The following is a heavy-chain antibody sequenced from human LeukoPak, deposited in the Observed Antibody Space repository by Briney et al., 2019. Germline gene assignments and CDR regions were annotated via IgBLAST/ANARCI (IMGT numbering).Heavy chain of an antibody. D-gene: IGHD3-3*01. Sequence: ASVKVSCKASGYTFTGYYMHWVRQAPGQGLEWMGWINPNSGGTNYAQKFQGRVTMTRDTSISTAYMELSRPRSDDTAVYYCARAYDFWSGWDYWGQGTLVTVSS. CDR3: ARAYDFWSGWDY. CDR1: GYTFTGYY. J-gene: IGHJ4*02. V-gene: IGHV1-2*02. CDR2: INPNSGGT.